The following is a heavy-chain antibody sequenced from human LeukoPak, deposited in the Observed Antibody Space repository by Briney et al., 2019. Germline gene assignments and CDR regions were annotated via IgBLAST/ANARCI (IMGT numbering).Heavy chain of an antibody. CDR2: IYFSGSS. Sequence: PSETLSLTCTVSGGSISSSSYYWGWIRQPPGKGLEWVGSIYFSGSSYYNPSLKSRVTISVDTSKNHFSLKLSSVTAADTAAYYCARQAPGYSYGYVYWGQGTLVTVSS. CDR1: GGSISSSSYY. CDR3: ARQAPGYSYGYVY. D-gene: IGHD5-18*01. V-gene: IGHV4-39*01. J-gene: IGHJ4*02.